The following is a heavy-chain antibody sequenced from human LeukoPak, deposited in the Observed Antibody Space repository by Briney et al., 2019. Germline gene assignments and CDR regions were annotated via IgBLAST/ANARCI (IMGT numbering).Heavy chain of an antibody. CDR2: IYYSGST. D-gene: IGHD6-19*01. CDR3: ARDLGVRQWLVLHYFDY. V-gene: IGHV4-59*01. CDR1: GGSISSYY. J-gene: IGHJ4*02. Sequence: SETLSLTCTVSGGSISSYYWSWIRQPPGKGLEWIGYIYYSGSTNYNPSLKSRVAISVDTSKNQFSLKLSSVTAADTAVYYCARDLGVRQWLVLHYFDYWGQGILVTVSS.